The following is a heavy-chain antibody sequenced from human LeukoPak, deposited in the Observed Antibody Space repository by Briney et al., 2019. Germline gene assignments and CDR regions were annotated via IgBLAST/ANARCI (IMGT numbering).Heavy chain of an antibody. Sequence: PGGSLRLSCAASGFTFRNHAMGWVRQAPGKGLQWVSVISGGGRTTEYADSVKGRFTVSRDNSKNTLSLQMNSLRVEDTAIYYCAKNVVVKRYFDYWGQGTPVTVSS. D-gene: IGHD2-21*01. V-gene: IGHV3-23*01. CDR2: ISGGGRTT. J-gene: IGHJ4*02. CDR3: AKNVVVKRYFDY. CDR1: GFTFRNHA.